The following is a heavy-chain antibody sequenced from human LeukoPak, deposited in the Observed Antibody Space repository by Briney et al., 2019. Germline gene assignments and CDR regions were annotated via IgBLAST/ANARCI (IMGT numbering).Heavy chain of an antibody. CDR1: RFTSRDYY. V-gene: IGHV3-11*04. CDR2: IKRSDGTV. J-gene: IGHJ4*02. CDR3: AINGIGFNSDY. D-gene: IGHD5-24*01. Sequence: GGSLRVSCAAPRFTSRDYYMSWVRQAPGKGLGWGSYIKRSDGTVTYADSVKGRFTISRDNAKNSLYLQMNSLRAEDTAIYYCAINGIGFNSDYWGQGILVTVSS.